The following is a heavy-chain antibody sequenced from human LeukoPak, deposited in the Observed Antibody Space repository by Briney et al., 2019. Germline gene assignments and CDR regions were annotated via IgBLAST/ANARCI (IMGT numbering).Heavy chain of an antibody. CDR1: GFSVSTNY. D-gene: IGHD6-13*01. CDR2: IYIGGNT. CDR3: ASSLSRWYGAGY. Sequence: GWSLRLSCAASGFSVSTNYIGWVRQAPGMGLQWVCVIYIGGNTYYADSVNGRFTISRDNSKNTLYLQMNSLRAEDTAVYYCASSLSRWYGAGYWGQGTLVTVSS. J-gene: IGHJ4*02. V-gene: IGHV3-53*01.